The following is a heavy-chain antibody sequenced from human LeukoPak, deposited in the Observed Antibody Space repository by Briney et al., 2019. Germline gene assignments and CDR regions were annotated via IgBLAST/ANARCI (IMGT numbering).Heavy chain of an antibody. CDR3: ARPNDCSSTSCYTDYYYYMDV. CDR2: ISSSSSTI. J-gene: IGHJ6*03. Sequence: GGSLRLSCAASGFTFSSYSMTWVRQAPGEGLEWVSYISSSSSTIYYADSVKGRFTISRDNARNSLYLQMNSLRAEDTAVYYCARPNDCSSTSCYTDYYYYMDVWRKGTTVTVSS. D-gene: IGHD2-2*02. V-gene: IGHV3-48*04. CDR1: GFTFSSYS.